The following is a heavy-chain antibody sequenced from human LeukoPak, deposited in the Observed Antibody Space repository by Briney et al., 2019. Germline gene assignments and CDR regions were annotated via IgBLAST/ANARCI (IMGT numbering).Heavy chain of an antibody. V-gene: IGHV3-66*02. CDR3: AKDVVIGASYDYGDYIPLPH. D-gene: IGHD4-17*01. CDR1: GFTFSDYY. J-gene: IGHJ1*01. CDR2: LFSDRRT. Sequence: PGGSLRLSCAASGFTFSDYYMTWVRQAPGKGLQWVAILFSDRRTFYADTVKGRFTVSRDNSKNTLYLQMNSLRPEDTAVYYCAKDVVIGASYDYGDYIPLPHWGQGTLVTVSS.